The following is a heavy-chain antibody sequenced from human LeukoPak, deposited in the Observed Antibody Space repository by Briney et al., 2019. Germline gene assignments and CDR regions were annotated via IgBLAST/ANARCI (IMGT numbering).Heavy chain of an antibody. CDR1: GITFRSYG. V-gene: IGHV3-30*02. D-gene: IGHD2-15*01. CDR2: IWYDGSNK. Sequence: GGSLRLSCAASGITFRSYGMHWVRQAPGKGLEWVAFIWYDGSNKYYADSVKGRFTISRDNSRNTLFLQMDSLRAEDTAVYYCATDRATQYFDYWGQGTLVSVSS. J-gene: IGHJ4*02. CDR3: ATDRATQYFDY.